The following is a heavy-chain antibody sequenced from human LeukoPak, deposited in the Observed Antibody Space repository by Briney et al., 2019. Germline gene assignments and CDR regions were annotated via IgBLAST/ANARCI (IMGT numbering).Heavy chain of an antibody. CDR3: ARAGSPREVWLGYLDV. J-gene: IGHJ6*02. V-gene: IGHV4-61*01. D-gene: IGHD6-19*01. CDR2: IYYSGST. Sequence: SETLSLTCTVSGGSISSSSYYWSWIRQPPGKGLEWIGYIYYSGSTNYNPSLKSRVTISVDTSKNQFSLKLSSVTAADTAVYYCARAGSPREVWLGYLDVWGQGTTVTVSS. CDR1: GGSISSSSYY.